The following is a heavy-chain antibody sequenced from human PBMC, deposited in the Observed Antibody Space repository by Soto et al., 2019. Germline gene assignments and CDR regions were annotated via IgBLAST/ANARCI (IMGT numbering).Heavy chain of an antibody. CDR3: ARYGIVATLYYFDY. D-gene: IGHD5-12*01. V-gene: IGHV4-31*03. Sequence: TLSLTCTVSGGSISSGGYYWSWIRQHPGKGLEWIGYIYYSGSTYYNPSLKSRVTISVDTSKNQFSLKLSSVTAADTAVYYCARYGIVATLYYFDYWGQGTLVTVSS. CDR2: IYYSGST. J-gene: IGHJ4*02. CDR1: GGSISSGGYY.